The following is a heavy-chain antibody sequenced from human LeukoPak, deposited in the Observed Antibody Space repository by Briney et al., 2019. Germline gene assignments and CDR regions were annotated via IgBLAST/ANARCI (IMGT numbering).Heavy chain of an antibody. D-gene: IGHD7-27*01. J-gene: IGHJ4*02. CDR3: ARDLGMRDLDY. Sequence: GGSLRLSCAASGFTFSSYEMNWVRQAPGKGLEWVSYISSSGSTIYYADSVKGRFTISRDNAKNSLYLQMNSLRAEDTAVYYCARDLGMRDLDYWGQGTLVTVSS. CDR1: GFTFSSYE. V-gene: IGHV3-48*03. CDR2: ISSSGSTI.